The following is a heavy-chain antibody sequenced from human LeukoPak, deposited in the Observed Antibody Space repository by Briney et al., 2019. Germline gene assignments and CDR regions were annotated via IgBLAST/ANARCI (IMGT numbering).Heavy chain of an antibody. Sequence: PGRSLRLSCAASGFTFSSYSMHWVRQAPGKGLEWVAVISYDGSHKYYADSVKGRFTISRDNSKNTLYLQMNSLRTEDTAIYYCASEDPRAFDIWGQETMVTVSS. J-gene: IGHJ3*02. CDR1: GFTFSSYS. CDR3: ASEDPRAFDI. CDR2: ISYDGSHK. V-gene: IGHV3-30-3*01.